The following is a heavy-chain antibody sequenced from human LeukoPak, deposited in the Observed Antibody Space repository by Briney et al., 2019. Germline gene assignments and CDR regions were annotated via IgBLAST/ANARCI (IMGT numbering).Heavy chain of an antibody. CDR3: AKEQQRYFDW. V-gene: IGHV4-31*03. CDR2: ISHSGST. CDR1: VGSISSSGCY. Sequence: PSETLSLTCTVSVGSISSSGCYWNWIRQHPGKGLEWIGYISHSGSTSYNPSLKSRVKIPVDTSKNQCALKLSSGIAAGKAVYFCAKEQQRYFDWWGQETRVTVSS. D-gene: IGHD3-9*01. J-gene: IGHJ4*02.